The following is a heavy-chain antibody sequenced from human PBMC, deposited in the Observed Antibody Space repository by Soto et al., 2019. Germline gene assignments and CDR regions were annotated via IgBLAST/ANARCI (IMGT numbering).Heavy chain of an antibody. CDR2: ISYDGSNK. V-gene: IGHV3-30-3*01. D-gene: IGHD5-18*01. CDR1: GFTFSSYA. CDR3: ARDRIRHRGFDP. J-gene: IGHJ5*02. Sequence: GGSLRLSCAASGFTFSSYAMHWVRQAPGKGLEWVAVISYDGSNKYYADSVKGRFTISRDNSKNTLYLQMNSLRAEDTAVYYCARDRIRHRGFDPWGQGTLVTVSS.